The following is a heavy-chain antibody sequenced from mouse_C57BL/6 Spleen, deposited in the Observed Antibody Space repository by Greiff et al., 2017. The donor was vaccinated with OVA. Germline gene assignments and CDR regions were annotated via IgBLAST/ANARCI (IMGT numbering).Heavy chain of an antibody. CDR1: GYTFTSYW. J-gene: IGHJ1*03. D-gene: IGHD1-1*01. V-gene: IGHV1-5*01. CDR2: IYPGNSDT. CDR3: TRTVVARGYFDV. Sequence: EVQLQESGTVLARPGASVKMSCKTSGYTFTSYWMHWVKQRPGQGLEWIGAIYPGNSDTSYNQKFKGKAKLTAVTSASTAYMELSSLTNEDSAVYYGTRTVVARGYFDVWGTGTTVTVSS.